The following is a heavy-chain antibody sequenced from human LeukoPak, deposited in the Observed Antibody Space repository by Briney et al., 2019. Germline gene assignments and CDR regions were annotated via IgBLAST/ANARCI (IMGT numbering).Heavy chain of an antibody. CDR2: ISSSSSTI. V-gene: IGHV3-48*01. CDR1: GFTFGSYS. J-gene: IGHJ4*02. CDR3: AKDPVVVPAAPDY. Sequence: PGGSLRLSCAASGFTFGSYSMNWVRQAPGKGLEWVSYISSSSSTIYYADSVKGRFTISRDNSKNTLYLQMNSLRAEDTAVYYCAKDPVVVPAAPDYWGQGTLVTVSS. D-gene: IGHD2-2*01.